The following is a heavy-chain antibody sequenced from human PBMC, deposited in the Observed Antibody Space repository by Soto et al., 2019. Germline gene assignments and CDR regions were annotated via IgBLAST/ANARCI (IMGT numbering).Heavy chain of an antibody. V-gene: IGHV3-72*01. D-gene: IGHD2-21*01. CDR3: VTRSWPAAWWGGDSPGGGF. J-gene: IGHJ4*02. Sequence: EVQLVESGGGLVQPGGSLRLSCAASGISFSEHNIDWVRQAPGQGLEWVGRSRNQANGYTTEYAASVKGRFTISRDDSRNSLYLQMNSLKTEDTAVYYCVTRSWPAAWWGGDSPGGGFWGQGTLVTVSS. CDR1: GISFSEHN. CDR2: SRNQANGYTT.